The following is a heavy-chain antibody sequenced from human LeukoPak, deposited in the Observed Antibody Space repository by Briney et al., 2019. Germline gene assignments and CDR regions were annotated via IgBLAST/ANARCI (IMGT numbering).Heavy chain of an antibody. V-gene: IGHV1-69*05. Sequence: GASVKVSCKASGGTFSSYAISWVRQAPGQRLEWMGRIIPIFGTANYSQKFQGRVPITTDASTGTAYMELSSLRSEDTAVYYCARGKKKTYYYDSSGSTYDAFDIWGQGTMVTVSS. D-gene: IGHD3-22*01. CDR2: IIPIFGTA. CDR1: GGTFSSYA. CDR3: ARGKKKTYYYDSSGSTYDAFDI. J-gene: IGHJ3*02.